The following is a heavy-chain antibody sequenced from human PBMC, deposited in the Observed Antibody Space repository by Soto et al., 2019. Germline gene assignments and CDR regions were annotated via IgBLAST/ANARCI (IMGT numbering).Heavy chain of an antibody. CDR3: ATGGDYGDLFDY. CDR1: GFTFSSYA. J-gene: IGHJ4*02. D-gene: IGHD4-17*01. Sequence: EVQLLESGGGLVQPGGSLRLSCAASGFTFSSYAMSWVRQAPGKGLEWVSAISGSGGSTYYADSVKGRFTISRDNSKNTLYLQMNSLRAEDTAVYYCATGGDYGDLFDYWGQGTLVTVSS. CDR2: ISGSGGST. V-gene: IGHV3-23*01.